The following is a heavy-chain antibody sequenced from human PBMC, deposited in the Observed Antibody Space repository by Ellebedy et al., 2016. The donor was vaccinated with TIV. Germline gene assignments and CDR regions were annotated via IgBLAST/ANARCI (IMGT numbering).Heavy chain of an antibody. CDR3: ARDPKPGLAAGGDF. CDR1: GYTFTKYP. V-gene: IGHV1-3*04. J-gene: IGHJ4*02. D-gene: IGHD6-13*01. Sequence: AASVKVSCKTSGYTFTKYPMHWVRQAPGQRLEWMGWINNANGNTEYSQKFQDRVTITSDTSASTGYMELSSLRAEDTAVYFCARDPKPGLAAGGDFWGQGTLVSVSS. CDR2: INNANGNT.